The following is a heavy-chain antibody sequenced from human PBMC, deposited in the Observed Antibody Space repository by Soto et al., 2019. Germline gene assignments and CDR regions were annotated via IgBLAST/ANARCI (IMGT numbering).Heavy chain of an antibody. V-gene: IGHV3-74*01. CDR2: LNGHADNS. CDR3: VRDFRGAVAGSEFDH. CDR1: GFSFVSYW. J-gene: IGHJ4*02. D-gene: IGHD6-19*01. Sequence: EVHLAESGGGLVLSGGSLRLACAASGFSFVSYWMHWVRQVPGQGLAWVSRLNGHADNSDYADSVKGRFTNSRDNAMNRLYLQMDSLRADDTGVYYCVRDFRGAVAGSEFDHWGQGTLVTVSS.